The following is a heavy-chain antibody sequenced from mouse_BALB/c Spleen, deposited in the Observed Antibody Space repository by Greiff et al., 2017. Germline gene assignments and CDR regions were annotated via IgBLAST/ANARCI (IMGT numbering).Heavy chain of an antibody. CDR3: ARSSYYGNYDAMDY. CDR1: GFTFSSYN. J-gene: IGHJ4*01. V-gene: IGHV5-9*03. Sequence: EVQLQESGGGLVKPGGSLKLSCAASGFTFSSYNMSWVRQTPEKRLEWVATISSGGGNTYYPDSVKGRFTISRDNAKNNLYLQMSSLRSEDTALYYFARSSYYGNYDAMDYWGQGTTVTVSS. D-gene: IGHD2-10*01. CDR2: ISSGGGNT.